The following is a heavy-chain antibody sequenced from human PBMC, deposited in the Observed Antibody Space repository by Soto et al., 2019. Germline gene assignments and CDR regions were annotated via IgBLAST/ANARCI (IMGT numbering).Heavy chain of an antibody. CDR1: GFTFSSYA. D-gene: IGHD6-19*01. CDR2: ISGSGGST. V-gene: IGHV3-23*01. J-gene: IGHJ4*02. CDR3: AKDYEGPQWLVFDY. Sequence: GESLKISCAASGFTFSSYAMSWVRQAPGKGLEWVSAISGSGGSTYYADSVKGRFTISRDNSKNTLYLQMNSLRAEDTAVYYCAKDYEGPQWLVFDYWGQGTLVTVSS.